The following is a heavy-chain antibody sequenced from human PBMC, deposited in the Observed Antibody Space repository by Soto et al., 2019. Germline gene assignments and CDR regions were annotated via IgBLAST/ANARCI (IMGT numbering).Heavy chain of an antibody. D-gene: IGHD2-15*01. CDR3: ATPIVVVVAAGSSDY. CDR2: INSDGSST. Sequence: GGSLRLSCAASRFTLSSFWFHWVRQAPGKGLVWVSHINSDGSSTSYADSVKGRFTISRDNAKNTLYLQMNSLRAEDTAVYYCATPIVVVVAAGSSDYWGQGTLVTVSS. V-gene: IGHV3-74*01. CDR1: RFTLSSFW. J-gene: IGHJ4*02.